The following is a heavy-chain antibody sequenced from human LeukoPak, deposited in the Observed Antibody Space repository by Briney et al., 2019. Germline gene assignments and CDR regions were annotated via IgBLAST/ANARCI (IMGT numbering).Heavy chain of an antibody. CDR3: ARLESYGDYSIKGYYFDY. J-gene: IGHJ4*02. Sequence: GASVKVSCKASGYTFTSYGISWVRQAPGQGLEWVGWISAYNGNTNYALKLQGRVTMTTDTSTSTACMELRSLRSDDTAVYYCARLESYGDYSIKGYYFDYWGQGTLVTVSS. CDR2: ISAYNGNT. D-gene: IGHD4-17*01. CDR1: GYTFTSYG. V-gene: IGHV1-18*01.